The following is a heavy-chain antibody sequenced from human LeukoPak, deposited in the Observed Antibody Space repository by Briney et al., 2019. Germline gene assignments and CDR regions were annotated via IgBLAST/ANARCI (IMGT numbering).Heavy chain of an antibody. CDR1: RGSISLYH. CDR2: IYYSGST. CDR3: ARENSNLNFDY. J-gene: IGHJ4*02. V-gene: IGHV4-4*08. Sequence: ASETLSLTCTVSRGSISLYHWSWIRQPPGKGLEWIGHIYYSGSTNYNPSLKSRVTISIDTSKNQFSLKLSSVTAADTAVYYCARENSNLNFDYWGQGTLVTVSS. D-gene: IGHD4-11*01.